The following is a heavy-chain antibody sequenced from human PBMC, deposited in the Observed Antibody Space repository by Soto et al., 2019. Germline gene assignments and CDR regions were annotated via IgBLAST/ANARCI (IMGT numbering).Heavy chain of an antibody. CDR1: GFTFSSYA. D-gene: IGHD1-26*01. J-gene: IGHJ3*02. V-gene: IGHV3-30-3*01. CDR2: ISYDGSNK. Sequence: QVQLVESGGGVVQPGRSLRLSCAASGFTFSSYAMHWVRQAPGKGLEWVAVISYDGSNKYYADSVKGRFTISRDNSKNTLYLQMNSLSAEDTAVYYCAREGRGDAFDIWGQGTMVTVSS. CDR3: AREGRGDAFDI.